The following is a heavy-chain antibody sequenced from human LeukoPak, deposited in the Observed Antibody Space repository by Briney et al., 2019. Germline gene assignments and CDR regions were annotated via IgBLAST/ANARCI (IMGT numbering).Heavy chain of an antibody. CDR2: ISGSGGST. D-gene: IGHD6-13*01. Sequence: PGGSLRLSCAASGFTFSSYAMSWVRQAPGKGPEWVSAISGSGGSTYYADSVKGRFTISRDNSKNTLYLQMNSLRAEDTAVYYCAKASSSSWYYFDYWGQGTLVTVSS. CDR1: GFTFSSYA. CDR3: AKASSSSWYYFDY. V-gene: IGHV3-23*01. J-gene: IGHJ4*02.